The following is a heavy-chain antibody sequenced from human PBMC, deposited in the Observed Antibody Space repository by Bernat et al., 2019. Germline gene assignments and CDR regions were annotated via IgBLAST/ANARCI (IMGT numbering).Heavy chain of an antibody. CDR1: GGSFSGYY. V-gene: IGHV4-34*01. J-gene: IGHJ4*02. CDR3: ARESPYCTGGVCSRWYFDY. Sequence: QVQLQQWGAGLLKPSETPSLTCAVYGGSFSGYYWSWIRQPPGKGLEWIGEINHSGSTNYNPSLKSRVTISVDTSKNQFSLKLSSVTAADTAVYYCARESPYCTGGVCSRWYFDYWGQGTLVTVSS. CDR2: INHSGST. D-gene: IGHD2-8*02.